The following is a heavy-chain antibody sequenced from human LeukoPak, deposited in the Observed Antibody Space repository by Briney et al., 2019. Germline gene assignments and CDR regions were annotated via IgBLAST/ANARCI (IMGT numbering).Heavy chain of an antibody. J-gene: IGHJ4*02. Sequence: ASVKVSCKASGYTFTSYDINWVRQATGQGLEWMGWMNPNSGNTGYAQKLQGRVTMTTDTSTSTAYMELRSLRSDDTAVYYCARPSRKIFGVVIREYYFDYWGQGTLVTVSS. CDR3: ARPSRKIFGVVIREYYFDY. V-gene: IGHV1-8*01. D-gene: IGHD3-3*01. CDR1: GYTFTSYD. CDR2: MNPNSGNT.